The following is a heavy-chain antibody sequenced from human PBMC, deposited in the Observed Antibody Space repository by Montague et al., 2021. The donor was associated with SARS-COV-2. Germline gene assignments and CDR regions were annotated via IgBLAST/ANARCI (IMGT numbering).Heavy chain of an antibody. D-gene: IGHD3-22*01. J-gene: IGHJ4*02. V-gene: IGHV4-34*01. Sequence: SETLSLTCAVYGGSFSNYYWSWIRQPPGKGLEWIGDSNHRGSTNYNPSLKSRVTISVDTSKNQFSLKLNSVTAADTAVYFCARGILSMKMAVVVLFGGIYCFDSWGQGTLVAVSS. CDR3: ARGILSMKMAVVVLFGGIYCFDS. CDR2: SNHRGST. CDR1: GGSFSNYY.